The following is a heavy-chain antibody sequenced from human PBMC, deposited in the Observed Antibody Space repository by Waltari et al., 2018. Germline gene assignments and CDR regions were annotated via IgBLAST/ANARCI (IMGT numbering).Heavy chain of an antibody. CDR3: AERGGGY. D-gene: IGHD3-10*01. CDR2: IHYRGRT. Sequence: QFQLQESGPGLVKPSETLSLTCTVSGGSISSHYGSWIRQPPGKGLDWIGSIHYRGRTSHPPPPRSRNTNSINPSRNQFSLKLNSVTAADTAVYYCAERGGGYWGQGTLVTVSS. CDR1: GGSISSHY. J-gene: IGHJ4*02. V-gene: IGHV4-59*08.